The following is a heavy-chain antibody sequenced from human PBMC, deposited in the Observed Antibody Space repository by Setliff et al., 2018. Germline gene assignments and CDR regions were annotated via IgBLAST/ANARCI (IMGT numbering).Heavy chain of an antibody. J-gene: IGHJ4*02. V-gene: IGHV3-11*04. CDR3: VTSTIIIYYFDF. Sequence: GGSLRLSCAASGFTFSDYYMSWIRQAPGKGLEWVSYITSSGTTTFYTDSVKGRFAISRDNARNSLYLQMNSLRAEDTAVYYCVTSTIIIYYFDFWGQGTPVTVSS. CDR1: GFTFSDYY. D-gene: IGHD3-10*01. CDR2: ITSSGTTT.